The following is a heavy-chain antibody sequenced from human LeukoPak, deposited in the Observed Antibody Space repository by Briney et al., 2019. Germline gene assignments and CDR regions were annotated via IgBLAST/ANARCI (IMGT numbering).Heavy chain of an antibody. D-gene: IGHD6-13*01. V-gene: IGHV1-18*01. J-gene: IGHJ5*02. CDR2: ISAYNGNT. CDR1: GYTFTSYG. Sequence: ASVKVSCKASGYTFTSYGISCVRQAPGQGLEWVGWISAYNGNTNYAQNLQGRVTMTTETATSTAYMALRSLRSDDTAVYYCARCIAAAGNWFDPRGQGTLVTVSS. CDR3: ARCIAAAGNWFDP.